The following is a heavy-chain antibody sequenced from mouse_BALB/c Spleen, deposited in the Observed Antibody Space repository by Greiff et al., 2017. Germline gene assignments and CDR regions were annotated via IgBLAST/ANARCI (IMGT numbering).Heavy chain of an antibody. CDR2: ISDGGSYT. V-gene: IGHV5-4*02. D-gene: IGHD2-10*02. CDR3: ARAYDNLYYYAMDC. Sequence: EVKLMESGGGLVKPGGSLKLSCAVSGFTFSDYYMYWVRQTPEKRLEWVATISDGGSYTYYPDSVKGRFTISRDNAKNNLYLQMSSLKSEDTAMYYCARAYDNLYYYAMDCWGRGTSVTGTS. CDR1: GFTFSDYY. J-gene: IGHJ4*01.